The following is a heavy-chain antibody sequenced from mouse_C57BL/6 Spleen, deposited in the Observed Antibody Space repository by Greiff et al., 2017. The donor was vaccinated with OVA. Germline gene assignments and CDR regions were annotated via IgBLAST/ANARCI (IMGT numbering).Heavy chain of an antibody. CDR1: GYAFSSSW. J-gene: IGHJ3*01. CDR2: IYPGDGDT. Sequence: QVQLQQSGPELVKPGASVKISCKASGYAFSSSWMNWVKQRPGKGLEWIGRIYPGDGDTNYNGKFKGKATLTADKSSSPAYMQLSSLPSEDSAVYFCASPAWFAYWGQGTLVTVSA. V-gene: IGHV1-82*01. CDR3: ASPAWFAY.